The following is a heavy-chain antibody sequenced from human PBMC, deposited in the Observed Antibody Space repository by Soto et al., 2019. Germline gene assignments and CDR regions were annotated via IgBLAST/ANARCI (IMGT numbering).Heavy chain of an antibody. V-gene: IGHV3-21*05. J-gene: IGHJ4*02. CDR2: IGPSSSET. Sequence: GGSLRLSCVASGFTLDSYAMNWVRQAPGKGLEWISWIGPSSSETEYSDSVQGRFTISRDNAKNLLYLQMNRLKDEDTAVYYCARDHRWAFDYWGQGALVTVSS. D-gene: IGHD3-16*01. CDR3: ARDHRWAFDY. CDR1: GFTLDSYA.